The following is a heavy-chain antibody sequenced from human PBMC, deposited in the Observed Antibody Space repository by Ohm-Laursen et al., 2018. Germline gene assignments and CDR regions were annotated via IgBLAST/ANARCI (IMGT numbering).Heavy chain of an antibody. CDR1: GGSISSYY. D-gene: IGHD2-2*01. CDR2: IYYSGST. Sequence: TLSLTCTVSGGSISSYYWSWIRQPPGKGLEWIGYIYYSGSTNYNPSLKSRVTISVDTSKNQFSLKLSSVTAADTAVYYCARTIVVVPAAIFGLNWFDPWGQGTLVTVSS. V-gene: IGHV4-59*08. CDR3: ARTIVVVPAAIFGLNWFDP. J-gene: IGHJ5*02.